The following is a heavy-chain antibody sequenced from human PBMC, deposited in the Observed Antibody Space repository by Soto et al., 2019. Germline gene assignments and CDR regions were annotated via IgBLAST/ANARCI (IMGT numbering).Heavy chain of an antibody. Sequence: EVQLVESGGGLVQPGGSLRLSCAASGFTFSSYWMHWVRQSPGKGLVWVSRINSDGSSTSYADSVKGRFTISRDNAKNTLYLQMNSLRAEDTAVYYCASDLLRYFDWSNALDIWGQGTMVTVSS. V-gene: IGHV3-74*01. CDR1: GFTFSSYW. CDR2: INSDGSST. CDR3: ASDLLRYFDWSNALDI. J-gene: IGHJ3*02. D-gene: IGHD3-9*01.